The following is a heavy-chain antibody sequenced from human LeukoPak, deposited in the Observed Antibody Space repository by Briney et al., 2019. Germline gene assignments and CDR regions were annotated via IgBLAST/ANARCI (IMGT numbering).Heavy chain of an antibody. CDR2: INSGGSGT. V-gene: IGHV3-74*01. CDR1: GFNFASNW. J-gene: IGHJ4*02. CDR3: ARDGGIVVVPAAFFDY. D-gene: IGHD2-2*01. Sequence: GGSLRLSCAASGFNFASNWMHWVRQTPGKGLMWVSRINSGGSGTSYADSVEGRFTISRDNSKNTLYLQMNSLRAEDTAVYYCARDGGIVVVPAAFFDYWGQGTLVTVSS.